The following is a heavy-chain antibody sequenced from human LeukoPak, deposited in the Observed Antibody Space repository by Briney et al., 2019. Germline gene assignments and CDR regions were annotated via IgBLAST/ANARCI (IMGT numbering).Heavy chain of an antibody. V-gene: IGHV4-59*12. CDR1: GGSISSYY. D-gene: IGHD3-10*01. CDR3: ARGKYYYGSGSLYFDY. Sequence: SGTLSLTCTVSGGSISSYYWSWIRQSPGKGLECIGYIRYTGSTNYNPSLKSRVTMSVDTSKNQFSLKLSSVTAADTAVYYCARGKYYYGSGSLYFDYWGQGTLVTVSS. J-gene: IGHJ4*02. CDR2: IRYTGST.